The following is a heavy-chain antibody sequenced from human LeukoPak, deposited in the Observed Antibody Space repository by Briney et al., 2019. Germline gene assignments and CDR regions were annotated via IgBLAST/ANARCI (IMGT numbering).Heavy chain of an antibody. CDR1: GGSITSSSYY. CDR3: ILGNWNVFDY. J-gene: IGHJ4*02. D-gene: IGHD1-20*01. CDR2: IYYSRST. Sequence: PSETLSLTCTVSGGSITSSSYYWGWIRQPPGKGLEWIGSIYYSRSTYYNPSPKSRVTISVDTSKNQFSLKLSSVTAADTAVYYCILGNWNVFDYWGQGTLVTVSS. V-gene: IGHV4-39*07.